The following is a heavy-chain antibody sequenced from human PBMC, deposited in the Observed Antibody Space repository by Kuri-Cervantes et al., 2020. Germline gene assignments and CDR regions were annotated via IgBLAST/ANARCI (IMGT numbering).Heavy chain of an antibody. CDR3: AREGPPLYSDAFDI. CDR1: GLTFSSYA. D-gene: IGHD2-8*01. V-gene: IGHV3-30-3*01. Sequence: GGSLRLSCAASGLTFSSYAMHWVRQAPGKGLEWVAVISYDGSNKYYADSVKGRFTISRDNSKNTLYLQMNSLRAEDTAVYYCAREGPPLYSDAFDIWGQGTMVTVSS. CDR2: ISYDGSNK. J-gene: IGHJ3*02.